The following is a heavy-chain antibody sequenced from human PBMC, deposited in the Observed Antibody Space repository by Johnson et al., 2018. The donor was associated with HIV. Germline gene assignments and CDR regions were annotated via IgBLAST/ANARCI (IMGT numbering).Heavy chain of an antibody. CDR3: ALYPPDAFDI. V-gene: IGHV3-15*01. CDR2: IKSKGDGST. J-gene: IGHJ3*02. D-gene: IGHD5/OR15-5a*01. CDR1: GFTFSNAW. Sequence: VQLVESGGGLVKPGGSLRLSCAASGFTFSNAWMSWVRQAPGKGLEWVGRIKSKGDGSTYYSDSVKGRFTISRDNSKNTLYLQMNSLRAEDTAVYYCALYPPDAFDIWGQGTMVTVSS.